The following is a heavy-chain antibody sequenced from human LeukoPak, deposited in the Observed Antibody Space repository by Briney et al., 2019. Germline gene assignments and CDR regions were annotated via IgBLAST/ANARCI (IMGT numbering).Heavy chain of an antibody. J-gene: IGHJ3*02. D-gene: IGHD2-2*01. Sequence: GGSLRLSFAASRFTFSSYAMSWVRQAPGKGLEWVSAISGSGGSTYYADSVKGRFTISRVNSKNTLYLQMNSLRAEDTAVYYCATSRYCSSTSCPQGIWGQGTMVTVSS. CDR1: RFTFSSYA. CDR2: ISGSGGST. V-gene: IGHV3-23*01. CDR3: ATSRYCSSTSCPQGI.